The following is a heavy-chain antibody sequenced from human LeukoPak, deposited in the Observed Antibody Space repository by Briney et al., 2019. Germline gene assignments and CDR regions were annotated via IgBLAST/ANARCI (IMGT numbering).Heavy chain of an antibody. CDR3: ASASGVLIDY. J-gene: IGHJ4*02. CDR2: IYYSGST. V-gene: IGHV4-39*01. CDR1: GGSIISSSYY. Sequence: PSETLFLICTVSGGSIISSSYYWGWLRHPPGKGLEWTGSIYYSGSTYYNPSLKSRVTISVDTSKNQFSLKLSSVSAADTAVYYCASASGVLIDYWGQGTLVTVSS. D-gene: IGHD2/OR15-2a*01.